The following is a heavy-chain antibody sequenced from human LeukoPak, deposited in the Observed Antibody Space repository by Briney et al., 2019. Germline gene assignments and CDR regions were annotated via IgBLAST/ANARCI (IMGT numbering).Heavy chain of an antibody. CDR2: FYPGDSDT. D-gene: IGHD4/OR15-4a*01. CDR1: GYTFTNYW. V-gene: IGHV5-51*01. CDR3: ARRSVLTQLDAFDV. Sequence: GESLKISCKGSGYTFTNYWFGWVRQLPGKGWGGWGIFYPGDSDTRYSPSFQGQVTFSADKSISTAYLHWSSLKASDTAMYFCARRSVLTQLDAFDVWGQGTTVTVSS. J-gene: IGHJ3*01.